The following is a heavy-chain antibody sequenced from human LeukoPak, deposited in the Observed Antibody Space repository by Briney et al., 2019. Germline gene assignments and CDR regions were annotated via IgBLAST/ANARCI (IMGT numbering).Heavy chain of an antibody. CDR1: GGSISSDSYY. CDR3: ARVVVSYARAEYFQH. D-gene: IGHD3-22*01. CDR2: ISYSGST. Sequence: SETLSLTCTVSGGSISSDSYYWGWIRQPPGKGLEWIGSISYSGSTYYNPSLKSQVSMSVDTSKNQFSLKLSSVTAADTAVYYCARVVVSYARAEYFQHLGQGTLVTVSS. V-gene: IGHV4-39*01. J-gene: IGHJ1*01.